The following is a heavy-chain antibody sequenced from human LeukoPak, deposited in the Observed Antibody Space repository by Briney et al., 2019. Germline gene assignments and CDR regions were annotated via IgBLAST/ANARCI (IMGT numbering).Heavy chain of an antibody. J-gene: IGHJ4*02. CDR3: ARDLGTGIRTFDY. V-gene: IGHV3-7*01. D-gene: IGHD1-1*01. CDR1: GFTFSSYW. CDR2: IKQYGSQK. Sequence: GGSLRLSCAASGFTFSSYWTSWVRQAQGKGMEGVANIKQYGSQKYYVDSVKRRFTISRDNAKNSLYLQMNSLRAEDTAVYYCARDLGTGIRTFDYWGQGTLVTASS.